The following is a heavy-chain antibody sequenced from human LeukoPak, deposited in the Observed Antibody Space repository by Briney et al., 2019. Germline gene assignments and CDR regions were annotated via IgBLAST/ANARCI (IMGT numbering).Heavy chain of an antibody. J-gene: IGHJ4*02. D-gene: IGHD2-8*02. CDR2: IKPDGSEK. CDR1: GFTFSNYW. CDR3: ARGSYWGSNY. V-gene: IGHV3-7*04. Sequence: GGSLRLSCAASGFTFSNYWMSWVRQAPGKGLEWVATIKPDGSEKFHVDSVKGRFTISRDNAKSSLYLQIHRLTDEDTSVYYCARGSYWGSNYWGQGTLVTVSS.